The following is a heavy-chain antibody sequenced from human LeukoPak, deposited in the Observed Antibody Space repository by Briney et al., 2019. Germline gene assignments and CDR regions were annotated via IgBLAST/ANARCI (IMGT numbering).Heavy chain of an antibody. D-gene: IGHD2-2*01. Sequence: GGSLRLSCAASGFTFNNYGMHWVRQAPGKGLEWVAFIRYDGSNKYYGDSVKGRFTISRDNSKNTLCLQMNSLRAEDTAVYYCASARGMPSDSIDFWGQGTLVTVSS. CDR3: ASARGMPSDSIDF. V-gene: IGHV3-30*02. CDR2: IRYDGSNK. CDR1: GFTFNNYG. J-gene: IGHJ4*02.